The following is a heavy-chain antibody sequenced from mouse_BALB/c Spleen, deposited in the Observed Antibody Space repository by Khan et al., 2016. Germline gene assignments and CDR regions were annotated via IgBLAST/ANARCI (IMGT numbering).Heavy chain of an antibody. J-gene: IGHJ1*01. CDR1: GYSITSDYA. D-gene: IGHD1-2*01. Sequence: EVQLQESGPGLVKPSQSLSLTCTVTGYSITSDYAWNWIRQFPGNKLEWMGYIRYSGSTTYNPSLKSRISITRDTSKNQFFLPLYSVTTEDTATYYGTRSPTAARYFAVWGEGTTVTVSS. CDR3: TRSPTAARYFAV. V-gene: IGHV3-2*02. CDR2: IRYSGST.